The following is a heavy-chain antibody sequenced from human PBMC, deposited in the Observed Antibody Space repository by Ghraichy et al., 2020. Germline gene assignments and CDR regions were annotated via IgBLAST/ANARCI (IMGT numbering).Heavy chain of an antibody. CDR2: IYYSGSA. Sequence: SQTLSLTCTVSGASIRSYYWSWIHQPPGKGLEWIGYIYYSGSAIYNPSLKGRVTMSVDTSKNQFSLKLSSVTAADTAPYYCARAGAVVSTTTPYYFDLWGRGTLVTVSS. V-gene: IGHV4-59*01. CDR1: GASIRSYY. J-gene: IGHJ2*01. CDR3: ARAGAVVSTTTPYYFDL. D-gene: IGHD2-15*01.